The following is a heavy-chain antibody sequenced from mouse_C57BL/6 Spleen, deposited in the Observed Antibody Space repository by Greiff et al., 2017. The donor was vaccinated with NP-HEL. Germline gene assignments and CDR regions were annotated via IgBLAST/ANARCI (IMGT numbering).Heavy chain of an antibody. CDR3: ARSRNPFAY. J-gene: IGHJ3*01. CDR1: GYSITSGYY. CDR2: ISYDGSN. V-gene: IGHV3-6*01. Sequence: ESGPGLVKPSQSLSLTCSVTGYSITSGYYWNWIRQFPGNKLEWMGYISYDGSNNYNPSLKNRISITRDTSKNQFFLKLNSVTTEDTATYYCARSRNPFAYWGQGTLVTVSA.